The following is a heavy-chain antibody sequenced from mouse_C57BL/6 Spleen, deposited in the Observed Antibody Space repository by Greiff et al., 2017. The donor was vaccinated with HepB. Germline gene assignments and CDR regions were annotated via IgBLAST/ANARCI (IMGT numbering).Heavy chain of an antibody. Sequence: VQLKESGPELVKPGASVKMSCKASGYTFTDYNMHWVKQSHGKSLEWIGYINPNNGGTSYNQKFKGKATLTVNKSSSTAYMKLRSLTSEESAVYYCARYYWEWAMDYWGQGTSVTVSS. CDR1: GYTFTDYN. V-gene: IGHV1-22*01. J-gene: IGHJ4*01. CDR2: INPNNGGT. CDR3: ARYYWEWAMDY. D-gene: IGHD4-1*01.